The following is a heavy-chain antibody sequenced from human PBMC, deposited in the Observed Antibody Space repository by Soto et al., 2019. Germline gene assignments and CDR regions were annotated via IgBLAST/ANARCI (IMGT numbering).Heavy chain of an antibody. V-gene: IGHV4-39*01. J-gene: IGHJ4*02. D-gene: IGHD3-3*01. CDR1: GGSISSSSYY. CDR2: IYYSGST. CDR3: ARHVWAPLEWTFPGYYFDY. Sequence: QLQLQESGPGLVKPSETLSLTCTVSGGSISSSSYYWGWIRQPPGKGLEWIGSIYYSGSTYYNPPLQSRGTVSVDTSKNQFSLKLSSVTAADTAVYYCARHVWAPLEWTFPGYYFDYWGQGTLVTVSS.